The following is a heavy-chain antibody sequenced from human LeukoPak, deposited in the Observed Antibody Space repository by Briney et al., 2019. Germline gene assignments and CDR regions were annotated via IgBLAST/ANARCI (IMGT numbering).Heavy chain of an antibody. CDR3: TRHHPIVVVASH. Sequence: GGSLRLSCAASGFTFSGSAMHWVRQASGKGLEWVGRIRSKANSYATAYAASVKGRFTISRDHSKNTAYLQMNSLKTEDTAVYYCTRHHPIVVVASHWGQGTLVTVSS. J-gene: IGHJ4*02. D-gene: IGHD2-15*01. CDR1: GFTFSGSA. V-gene: IGHV3-73*01. CDR2: IRSKANSYAT.